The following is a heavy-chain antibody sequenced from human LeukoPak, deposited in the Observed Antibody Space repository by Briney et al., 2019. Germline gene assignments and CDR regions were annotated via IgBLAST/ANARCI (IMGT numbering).Heavy chain of an antibody. Sequence: SETLSLTCTVSGGSISSGGYYWSWIRQHPGKGLEWIGYIYYSGSTYYNPSLKSRVTISVDTSKNQVSLNLTSVTAADTAVYYCARDKCNSTTCPKYFDYWSQGTLVTVSS. D-gene: IGHD2-2*01. V-gene: IGHV4-31*03. CDR2: IYYSGST. CDR1: GGSISSGGYY. CDR3: ARDKCNSTTCPKYFDY. J-gene: IGHJ4*02.